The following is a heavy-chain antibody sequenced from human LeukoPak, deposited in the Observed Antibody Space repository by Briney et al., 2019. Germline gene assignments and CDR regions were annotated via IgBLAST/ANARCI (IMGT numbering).Heavy chain of an antibody. CDR3: AKDFWSGYSNYYYYYMDV. V-gene: IGHV3-23*01. Sequence: PGGSLRLSCAASGFTFSSYAMSWVRQAPGKGLEWVSAISGSGGSTYYADSVKGRFTISRDNSKNTLYLQMNSLRAEDTAVYYCAKDFWSGYSNYYYYYMDVWGKGTTVTVSS. D-gene: IGHD3-3*01. CDR2: ISGSGGST. J-gene: IGHJ6*03. CDR1: GFTFSSYA.